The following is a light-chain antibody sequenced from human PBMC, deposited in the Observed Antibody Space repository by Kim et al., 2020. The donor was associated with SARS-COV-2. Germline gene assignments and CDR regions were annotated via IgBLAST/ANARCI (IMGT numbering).Light chain of an antibody. J-gene: IGKJ1*01. V-gene: IGKV3-20*01. CDR3: QQYGGSPWT. Sequence: ATGYRDTLSGTASQTSSGNYLAWYEQTPGQAPRVLIHGASSRATGIPDRVSGSGSETDFTLTISRLEPEDFAVYYCQQYGGSPWTFGHGTKVDIK. CDR2: GAS. CDR1: QTSSGNY.